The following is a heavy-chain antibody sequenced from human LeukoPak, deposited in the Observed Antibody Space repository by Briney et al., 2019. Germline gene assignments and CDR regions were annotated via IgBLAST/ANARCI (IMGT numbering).Heavy chain of an antibody. V-gene: IGHV3-7*03. Sequence: GGSLRLSCAASGFTFSSYWMSWVRQAPGKGLEWVANIKQEGSEKDYVDSVRGRFTISRDNAKNSLYLQMNSLRAEDTAVYYCARLYCGGDCYSVSPYWGQGTLVTVSS. D-gene: IGHD2-21*02. CDR3: ARLYCGGDCYSVSPY. CDR2: IKQEGSEK. J-gene: IGHJ4*02. CDR1: GFTFSSYW.